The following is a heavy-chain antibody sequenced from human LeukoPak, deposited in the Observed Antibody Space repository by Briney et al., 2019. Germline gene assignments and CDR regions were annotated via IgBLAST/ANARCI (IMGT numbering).Heavy chain of an antibody. V-gene: IGHV3-48*01. CDR1: GFTFSSYS. J-gene: IGHJ4*02. CDR2: ISSSGDTI. Sequence: PGGSLRLSCAASGFTFSSYSMNWVRQAPGKGLEWVSYISSSGDTIYYADSVKGRFTISRDNAKKSVYLQMNSLRVEDTAVYYCARDRYDDYVVEYWGQGTLVTVSS. D-gene: IGHD4-17*01. CDR3: ARDRYDDYVVEY.